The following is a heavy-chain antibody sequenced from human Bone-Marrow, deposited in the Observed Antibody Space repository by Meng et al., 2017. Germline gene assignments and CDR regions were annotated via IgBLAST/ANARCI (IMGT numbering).Heavy chain of an antibody. CDR1: GFSLSTSGVG. CDR2: IYWNDDR. V-gene: IGHV2-5*01. CDR3: ARLPSSSWADWYFDL. Sequence: SGPTLVKPTQTLTLTCTFSGFSLSTSGVGVGWIRQPPGKALEWLALIYWNDDRRYSPSLKSRLTITKDTSKNQVVLTMTNMDPVDTATYYCARLPSSSWADWYFDLWGLGTLVTVSS. D-gene: IGHD6-13*01. J-gene: IGHJ2*01.